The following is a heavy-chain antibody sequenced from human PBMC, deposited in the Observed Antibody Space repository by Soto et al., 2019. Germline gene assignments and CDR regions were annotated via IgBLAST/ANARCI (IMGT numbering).Heavy chain of an antibody. CDR3: ARDPRAAAPTWFDP. CDR1: GYSISSGYY. J-gene: IGHJ5*02. D-gene: IGHD6-13*01. V-gene: IGHV4-38-2*02. Sequence: SETLSLTCAVSGYSISSGYYWGWIRQPPGKGLEWIGSIYHSGSTYYNPSLKSRVTISVDTSKNKFSLKLSSVTAADTAVYYCARDPRAAAPTWFDPWGQGTLVTAPQ. CDR2: IYHSGST.